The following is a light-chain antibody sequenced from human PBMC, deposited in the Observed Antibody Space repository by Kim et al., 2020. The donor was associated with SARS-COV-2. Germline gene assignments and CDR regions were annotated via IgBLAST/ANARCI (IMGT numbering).Light chain of an antibody. CDR3: LQHNTYPIT. CDR1: QDIRND. Sequence: ASVGDRVTIPCRASQDIRNDLGWYQQNPGRAPKRLIYGASSLQSGVPSRFSDSGSGTEFTLTISSLQPEDFATYFCLQHNTYPITFGQGTRLEIK. CDR2: GAS. J-gene: IGKJ5*01. V-gene: IGKV1-17*01.